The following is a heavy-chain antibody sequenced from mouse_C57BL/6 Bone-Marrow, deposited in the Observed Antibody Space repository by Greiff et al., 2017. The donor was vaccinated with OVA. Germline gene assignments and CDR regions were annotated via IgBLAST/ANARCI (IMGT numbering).Heavy chain of an antibody. CDR2: INYDGSST. Sequence: DVKLVESEGGLVQPGSSMKLSCTASGFTFSDYYMAWVRQVPETGLEWVANINYDGSSTYYLDSLKSRFIISRDNAKNILYLQMSSLKSEDTATYYCARVGYYGSPFDYWGQGTTLTVSS. D-gene: IGHD1-1*01. CDR1: GFTFSDYY. V-gene: IGHV5-16*01. CDR3: ARVGYYGSPFDY. J-gene: IGHJ2*01.